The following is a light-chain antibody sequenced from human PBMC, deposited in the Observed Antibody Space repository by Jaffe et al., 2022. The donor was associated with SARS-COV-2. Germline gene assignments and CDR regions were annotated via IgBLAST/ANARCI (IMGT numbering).Light chain of an antibody. Sequence: QSVLTQPPSVSGTPGQMVTISCSGRASTIGGNYVYWYQQLPGAAPRLLIYMNNERPSGVPDRFSGSKSGTSASLAISGLRPEDEGEYFCATRDDSLGGHVFGPGTKVTVL. V-gene: IGLV1-47*01. CDR2: MNN. CDR3: ATRDDSLGGHV. CDR1: ASTIGGNY. J-gene: IGLJ1*01.